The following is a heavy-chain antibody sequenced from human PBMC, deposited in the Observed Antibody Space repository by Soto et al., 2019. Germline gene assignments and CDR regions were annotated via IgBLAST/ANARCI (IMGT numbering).Heavy chain of an antibody. Sequence: SVKVSCKASGGTFSSYTISWVRQAPGQGLEWMGRIIPILGIANYAQKFQGRVTITADKSTSTAYMELSSLRSEDTAVYYCARGLRLYDFWRGYQWEGGVDYWGQ. CDR2: IIPILGIA. CDR1: GGTFSSYT. V-gene: IGHV1-69*02. CDR3: ARGLRLYDFWRGYQWEGGVDY. J-gene: IGHJ4*02. D-gene: IGHD3-3*01.